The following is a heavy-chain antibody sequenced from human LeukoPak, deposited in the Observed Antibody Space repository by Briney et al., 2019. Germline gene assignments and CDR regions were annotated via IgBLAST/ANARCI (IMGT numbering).Heavy chain of an antibody. D-gene: IGHD6-13*01. J-gene: IGHJ6*03. CDR1: GYTFTGYY. CDR3: ARGSSWRYYYYYYMDV. Sequence: ASVKVSCKASGYTFTGYYMHWVRQAPGQGLEWMGWINPNSGGTNYAQKFQGRVTMTRDTSISTAYMELSRLRSDDTAVYYCARGSSWRYYYYYYMDVWGKGTTVTVSS. V-gene: IGHV1-2*02. CDR2: INPNSGGT.